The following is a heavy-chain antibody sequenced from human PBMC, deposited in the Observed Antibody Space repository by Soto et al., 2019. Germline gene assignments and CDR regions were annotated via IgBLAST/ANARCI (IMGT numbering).Heavy chain of an antibody. CDR3: AILGATTPTDDS. D-gene: IGHD1-26*01. CDR1: GGTFSSYT. Sequence: QVQLVQSGAEVKKPGSSVKVSCKASGGTFSSYTISWVRQAPGQGLEWMGRIIPILGIANYAQKFQGRVTITADKSTSTAYMELSSLRSEDTAVYYCAILGATTPTDDSWGQGTLVTVSS. CDR2: IIPILGIA. J-gene: IGHJ5*01. V-gene: IGHV1-69*02.